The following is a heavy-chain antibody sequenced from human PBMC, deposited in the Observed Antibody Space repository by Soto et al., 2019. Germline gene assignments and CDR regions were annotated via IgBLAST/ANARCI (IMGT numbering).Heavy chain of an antibody. Sequence: GGSLRLSCAASGFTFSSYAMHWVRQAPGKGLEWVAVISYDGSNKYYADSVKGRFTISRDNSKNTLYLQMNSLRAEDAAVYYCARDRLVGADWFDPWGQGTLVTVSS. V-gene: IGHV3-30-3*01. CDR1: GFTFSSYA. D-gene: IGHD6-6*01. CDR3: ARDRLVGADWFDP. CDR2: ISYDGSNK. J-gene: IGHJ5*02.